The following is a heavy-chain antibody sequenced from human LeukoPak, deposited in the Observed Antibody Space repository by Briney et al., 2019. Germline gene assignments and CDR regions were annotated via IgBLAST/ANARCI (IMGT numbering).Heavy chain of an antibody. D-gene: IGHD6-19*01. CDR1: GYTFTGYY. Sequence: GASVKVSCKASGYTFTGYYMHWVRQAPGQGLEWMGWINPNSGGTNYAQKFQGRVTMTRDTSISTAYMELSRLRSDDTAVYYCARGPKAEAGTRKVYNWFDPWGQGTLVTVSS. V-gene: IGHV1-2*02. CDR2: INPNSGGT. J-gene: IGHJ5*02. CDR3: ARGPKAEAGTRKVYNWFDP.